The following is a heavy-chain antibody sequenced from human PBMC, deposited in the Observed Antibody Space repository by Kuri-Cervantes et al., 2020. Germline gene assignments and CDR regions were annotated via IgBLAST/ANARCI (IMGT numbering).Heavy chain of an antibody. CDR1: GYTFTDFF. D-gene: IGHD5-24*01. CDR2: IIPILGIA. Sequence: SVKVSCKTSGYTFTDFFIHWVRQAPGQGLEWMGRIIPILGIANYAQKFQGRVTITADKSTSTAYMELSSLRSEDTAVYYCARDDRRDGYVRDVWGQGTTVTVSS. CDR3: ARDDRRDGYVRDV. J-gene: IGHJ6*02. V-gene: IGHV1-69*04.